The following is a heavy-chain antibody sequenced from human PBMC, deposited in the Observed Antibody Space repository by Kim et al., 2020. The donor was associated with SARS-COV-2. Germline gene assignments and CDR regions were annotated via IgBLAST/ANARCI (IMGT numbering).Heavy chain of an antibody. J-gene: IGHJ4*02. CDR3: AKESWLSLDY. D-gene: IGHD3-16*02. V-gene: IGHV3-9*01. CDR2: I. Sequence: IGYADAVKGRFTISRDNAKNSLYLQMNSLRAEDTALYYCAKESWLSLDYWGQGTLVTVSS.